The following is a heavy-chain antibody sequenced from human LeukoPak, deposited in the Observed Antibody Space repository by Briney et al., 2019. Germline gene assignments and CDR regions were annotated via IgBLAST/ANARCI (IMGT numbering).Heavy chain of an antibody. J-gene: IGHJ4*02. D-gene: IGHD3-10*01. CDR2: IYTSGST. V-gene: IGHV4-4*07. Sequence: PSETLSLTCTVSGGSISSYYWSWIRQPAGKGLEWIGRIYTSGSTNYNPSLKSRVTMSVDTSKNQFSLKLSSVTAADTAIYYCARHGAALLWLGAKGGLDSWGQGTLVTVSS. CDR3: ARHGAALLWLGAKGGLDS. CDR1: GGSISSYY.